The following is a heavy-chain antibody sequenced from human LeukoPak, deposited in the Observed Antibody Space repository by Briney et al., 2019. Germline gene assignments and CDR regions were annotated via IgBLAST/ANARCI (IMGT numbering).Heavy chain of an antibody. J-gene: IGHJ4*02. D-gene: IGHD3-10*01. V-gene: IGHV4-59*08. CDR2: IYYSGST. CDR1: GGSISSYY. Sequence: SETLSLTCTVSGGSISSYYWSWIRQPPGKGLEWIGYIYYSGSTNYNPSPKSRVTISVVTSKNQFSLKLSSVTAADTAVYYCGGHLYGSGGSRGFDYWGQGTLVTVSS. CDR3: GGHLYGSGGSRGFDY.